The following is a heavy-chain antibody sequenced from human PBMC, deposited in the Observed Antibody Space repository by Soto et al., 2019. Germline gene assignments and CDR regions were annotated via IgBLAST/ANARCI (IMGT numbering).Heavy chain of an antibody. CDR2: ISAYNGNT. J-gene: IGHJ4*02. V-gene: IGHV1-18*04. CDR3: ARDRGYGDCAGNFDY. D-gene: IGHD4-17*01. Sequence: ASVKVSCKASGYTFTSYGIGWVRQAPGQGLEWMGWISAYNGNTNYAQKLQGRVTMTTDTSTSTAYMELRSLRSDDTAVYYCARDRGYGDCAGNFDYWGQGTLVTVSS. CDR1: GYTFTSYG.